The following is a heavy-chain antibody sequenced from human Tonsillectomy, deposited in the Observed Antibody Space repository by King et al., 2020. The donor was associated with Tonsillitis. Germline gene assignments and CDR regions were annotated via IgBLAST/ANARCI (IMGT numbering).Heavy chain of an antibody. CDR1: GFTFSSYS. CDR2: ISSSSSYL. Sequence: DVQLVESGGGLVKPGGSLRRSCAASGFTFSSYSMYWVRQAPGKGLEWVSSISSSSSYLYSTDSGKGRFTISRDNAKNSLYLQMNSPRADDTAVYYCARASRLERRTDYWGQGTLVTVSS. V-gene: IGHV3-21*01. D-gene: IGHD1-1*01. CDR3: ARASRLERRTDY. J-gene: IGHJ4*02.